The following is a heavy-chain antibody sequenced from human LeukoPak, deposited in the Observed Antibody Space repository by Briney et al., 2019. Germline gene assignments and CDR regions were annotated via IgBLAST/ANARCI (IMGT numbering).Heavy chain of an antibody. D-gene: IGHD6-6*01. CDR1: GYTFTGYY. Sequence: ASVKVSCKASGYTFTGYYMHWVRQAPGQGLEWMGWINPNSGGTNYAQKFQGRVTMTRDTSISTAYMELSRLRSDDTAVYYCAREASSSSGNWFDPWGQGTLGTGSS. J-gene: IGHJ5*02. CDR3: AREASSSSGNWFDP. CDR2: INPNSGGT. V-gene: IGHV1-2*02.